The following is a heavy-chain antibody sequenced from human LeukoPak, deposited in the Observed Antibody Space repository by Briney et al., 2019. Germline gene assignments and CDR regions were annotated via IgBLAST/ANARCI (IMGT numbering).Heavy chain of an antibody. J-gene: IGHJ4*02. Sequence: TSETLSLTCTVSGASISGSYWSWIRQPPGKGLEWIGYIYYSGSTNYNPSLKSRVTISVDTSKNQFSLKLSSVTAADTAVYYCASYGDYEYYFDYWGQGTLVTVSS. CDR1: GASISGSY. CDR2: IYYSGST. D-gene: IGHD4-17*01. CDR3: ASYGDYEYYFDY. V-gene: IGHV4-59*01.